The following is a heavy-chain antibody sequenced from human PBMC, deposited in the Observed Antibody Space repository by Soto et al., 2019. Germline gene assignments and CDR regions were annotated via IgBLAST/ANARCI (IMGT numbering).Heavy chain of an antibody. J-gene: IGHJ3*02. CDR1: GGSISSYY. D-gene: IGHD1-26*01. CDR3: ARDLGATLRSDAFDI. Sequence: SETLSLTCTVSGGSISSYYWSWIRQPPGKGLEWIGYIYYSGSTNYNPSLKSRVTISVDTSKNQFALKLSSVTAADTAVYYCARDLGATLRSDAFDIWGQGTMVTVSS. CDR2: IYYSGST. V-gene: IGHV4-59*01.